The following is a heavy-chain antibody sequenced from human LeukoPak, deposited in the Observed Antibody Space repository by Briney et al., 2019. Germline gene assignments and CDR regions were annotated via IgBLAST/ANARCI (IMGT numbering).Heavy chain of an antibody. J-gene: IGHJ4*02. V-gene: IGHV3-23*01. CDR2: ISGSGGST. CDR1: GFTFSSYA. Sequence: PGGSLRLSCAASGFTFSSYAMSRVRQAPGKGLEWVSAISGSGGSTYYADSVKGRFTISRDNSKNTLYLQMNSLRAEDTAVYYCAKQYYDYVWGSYRIDHWGQGTLVTVSS. CDR3: AKQYYDYVWGSYRIDH. D-gene: IGHD3-16*02.